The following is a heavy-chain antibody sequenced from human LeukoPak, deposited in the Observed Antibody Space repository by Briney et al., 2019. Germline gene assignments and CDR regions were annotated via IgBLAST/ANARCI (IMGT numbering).Heavy chain of an antibody. D-gene: IGHD2-15*01. CDR3: ARGCSGGSCYSGYYFDY. J-gene: IGHJ4*02. CDR1: GFTFSSYS. V-gene: IGHV3-21*01. Sequence: PGGSLRLSCAASGFTFSSYSMNWVRQAPGKGLEWASSISSSSSYIYYADSVKGRFTISRDNAENSLYLQMNSLRAEDTAVYYCARGCSGGSCYSGYYFDYWGQGTLVTVSS. CDR2: ISSSSSYI.